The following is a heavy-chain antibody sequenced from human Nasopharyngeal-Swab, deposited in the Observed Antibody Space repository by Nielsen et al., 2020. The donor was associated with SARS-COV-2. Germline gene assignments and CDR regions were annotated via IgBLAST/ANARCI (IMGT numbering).Heavy chain of an antibody. Sequence: VKVSCKASGFSITYRFLHWMRQAPGQALEWMGWITPFNGNAKYAQKFQGRVSITRDGSRTTASLELSSLRPDDTAVYFCASGQCINGVCNPTDGLDVWGQGTSVTVS. J-gene: IGHJ6*02. V-gene: IGHV1-45*02. CDR3: ASGQCINGVCNPTDGLDV. CDR1: GFSITYRF. D-gene: IGHD2-8*01. CDR2: ITPFNGNA.